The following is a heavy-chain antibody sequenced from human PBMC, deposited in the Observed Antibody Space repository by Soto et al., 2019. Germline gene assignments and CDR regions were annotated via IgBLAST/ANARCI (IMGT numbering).Heavy chain of an antibody. Sequence: EVQLVESGGDLVQPGGSLRLSCVASGFAFSSFWMTWVRQAQGKGLEWVAKIKGDGSEQNYVDSVRGRFTISRDNAKNSVYLQMNSLRVDDTAVYYCTRNQVKADYWGQGTLVTVSS. CDR2: IKGDGSEQ. D-gene: IGHD3-22*01. V-gene: IGHV3-7*01. CDR3: TRNQVKADY. CDR1: GFAFSSFW. J-gene: IGHJ4*02.